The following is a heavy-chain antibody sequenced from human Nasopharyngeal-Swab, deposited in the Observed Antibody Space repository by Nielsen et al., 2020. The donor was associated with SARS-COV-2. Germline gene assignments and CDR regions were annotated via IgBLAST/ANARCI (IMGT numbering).Heavy chain of an antibody. CDR3: ARVVRGKIFGVVIIPTYYFDY. CDR2: IYHSGST. Sequence: WIRQPPGKGLEWIGEIYHSGSTNYNPSLKSRVTISVDKSKNQFSLKLSSVTAADTAVYYCARVVRGKIFGVVIIPTYYFDYWGQGTLVTVSS. J-gene: IGHJ4*02. V-gene: IGHV4-4*02. D-gene: IGHD3-3*01.